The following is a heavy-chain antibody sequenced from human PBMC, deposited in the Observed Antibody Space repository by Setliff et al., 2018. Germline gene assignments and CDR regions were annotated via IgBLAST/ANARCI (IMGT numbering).Heavy chain of an antibody. Sequence: TSETLSLTGTVSGGSISSYYWSWIRQPAGKGLEWIGHIYIGGSANYNPSLKSRVTMSIDTSKNQFSLKLNSVTAADMAVYYCAREQWLDPPGYYYMDVWAKGTSVTVSS. D-gene: IGHD6-19*01. J-gene: IGHJ6*03. V-gene: IGHV4-4*07. CDR1: GGSISSYY. CDR2: IYIGGSA. CDR3: AREQWLDPPGYYYMDV.